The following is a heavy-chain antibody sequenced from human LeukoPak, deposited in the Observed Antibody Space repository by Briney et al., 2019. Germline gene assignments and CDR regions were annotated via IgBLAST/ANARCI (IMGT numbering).Heavy chain of an antibody. V-gene: IGHV3-74*01. CDR2: INSDGSST. D-gene: IGHD3-10*01. J-gene: IGHJ4*02. CDR1: GFTFSSYW. Sequence: GGSLRLSCAASGFTFSSYWMHWVRQAPGKGLVWVSRINSDGSSTSYADSVKGRFTISRDNAKNTLYLQMNSLRAEDTAVYYCASSSYGSGSCSPFDYWGQGTLVTVSS. CDR3: ASSSYGSGSCSPFDY.